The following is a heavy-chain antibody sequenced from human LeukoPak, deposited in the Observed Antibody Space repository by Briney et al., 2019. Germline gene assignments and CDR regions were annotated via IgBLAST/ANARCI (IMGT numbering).Heavy chain of an antibody. D-gene: IGHD3-10*01. CDR3: ARQYGSGKDAFDI. J-gene: IGHJ3*02. V-gene: IGHV5-51*01. Sequence: GIIYPGDSDTRYSPSFQGQVTISADKSISTAYLQWSSLKASDTAMYYCARQYGSGKDAFDIWGQGTMVTVSS. CDR2: IYPGDSDT.